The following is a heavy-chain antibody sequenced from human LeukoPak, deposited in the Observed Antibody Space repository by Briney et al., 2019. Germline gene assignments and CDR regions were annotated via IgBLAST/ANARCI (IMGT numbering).Heavy chain of an antibody. CDR1: GFTFSDYY. CDR2: ISTTSSYT. D-gene: IGHD5-12*01. CDR3: AKPTRGYSGYAWDY. V-gene: IGHV3-11*03. J-gene: IGHJ4*02. Sequence: PGGSLRLSCAASGFTFSDYYMSWIRQAPGKGLEWVSKISTTSSYTNYADSVKGRFTISRDNAKNSLYLQMNSLRVEDTAVYYCAKPTRGYSGYAWDYWGQGTLVTVSS.